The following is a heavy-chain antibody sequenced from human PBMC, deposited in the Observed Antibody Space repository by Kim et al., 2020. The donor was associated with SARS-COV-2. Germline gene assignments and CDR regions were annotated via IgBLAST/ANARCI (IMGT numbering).Heavy chain of an antibody. CDR3: ARVRVSGSSSYYWALDF. D-gene: IGHD6-13*01. V-gene: IGHV4-34*01. CDR1: GETFSGHY. Sequence: SEILSLTCAVYGETFSGHYWTWIRQPPGKGLEWIGEINHSGSSNYNPSLKSRVTTSVDMSKNQFSLRLTSVTAADTAMYYCARVRVSGSSSYYWALDFWGQGTLVTVSS. J-gene: IGHJ4*02. CDR2: INHSGSS.